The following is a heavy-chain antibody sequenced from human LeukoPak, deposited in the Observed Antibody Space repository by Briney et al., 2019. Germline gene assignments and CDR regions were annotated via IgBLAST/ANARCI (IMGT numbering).Heavy chain of an antibody. CDR3: ARDRGRYFEEGTLYYYYYGMDV. D-gene: IGHD3-9*01. Sequence: GASVKVSCKASGYTFTGYYMHWVRQAPGQGLEWMGWINPNSGGTNYAQKFQGRVTMTRGTSISTAYMELSRLRSDDTTVYYCARDRGRYFEEGTLYYYYYGMDVWGQGTTVTVSS. CDR1: GYTFTGYY. V-gene: IGHV1-2*02. J-gene: IGHJ6*02. CDR2: INPNSGGT.